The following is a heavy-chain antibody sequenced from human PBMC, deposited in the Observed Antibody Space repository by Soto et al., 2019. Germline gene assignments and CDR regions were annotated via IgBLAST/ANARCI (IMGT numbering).Heavy chain of an antibody. D-gene: IGHD2-15*01. Sequence: GTGPTLVNPTQTLTLTCTFSGFSLSTSGVGVGWIRQPPGKALEWLALIYWDDDKRYSPSLKSRLTITKDTSKNQVVLTMTNMDPVDTATYYCAHSFVIGAVAAPVISNWFDPWGQGTLVTVSS. CDR1: GFSLSTSGVG. CDR3: AHSFVIGAVAAPVISNWFDP. CDR2: IYWDDDK. V-gene: IGHV2-5*02. J-gene: IGHJ5*02.